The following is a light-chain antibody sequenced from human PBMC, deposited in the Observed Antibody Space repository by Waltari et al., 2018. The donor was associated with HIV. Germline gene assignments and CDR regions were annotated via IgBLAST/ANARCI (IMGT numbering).Light chain of an antibody. CDR1: SSDVGSYNL. CDR2: EVS. Sequence: QSVLTQSPSVSEAPRQRVTISCTGTSSDVGSYNLVSWYQQHPGKAPKLMIYEVSKRPSGVSNRFSGSKSGNTASLTISGLQAEDEADYYCCSYAGSSTVFGGGTKLTVL. V-gene: IGLV2-23*02. CDR3: CSYAGSSTV. J-gene: IGLJ2*01.